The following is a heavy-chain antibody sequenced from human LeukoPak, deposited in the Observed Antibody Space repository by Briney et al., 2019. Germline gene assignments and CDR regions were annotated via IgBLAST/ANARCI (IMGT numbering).Heavy chain of an antibody. Sequence: GGSLRLSCAASGLTVSANYMSWVRQAPGKGLEWVSAISGSGGSTYYADSVRGRFTISRDNSKNTLYLQMNSLRAEDTAVYYCAKDRSLDSSGYNYYYYMDVWGKGTTVTVSS. D-gene: IGHD3-22*01. CDR3: AKDRSLDSSGYNYYYYMDV. CDR2: ISGSGGST. CDR1: GLTVSANY. J-gene: IGHJ6*03. V-gene: IGHV3-23*01.